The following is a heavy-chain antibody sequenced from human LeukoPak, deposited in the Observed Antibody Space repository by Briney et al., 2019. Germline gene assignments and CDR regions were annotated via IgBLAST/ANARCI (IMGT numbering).Heavy chain of an antibody. CDR2: MYAGGAS. D-gene: IGHD3-22*01. Sequence: GGSLRLSCAASGLSVSSNYMGWVRQAPGKGLEWVSIMYAGGASYYADSAKGRFTVSRDSSKNTLYLQMNSLRAEDTAVYYCARATVEGAYDYLDYWGQGSLVTVSS. CDR1: GLSVSSNY. J-gene: IGHJ4*02. V-gene: IGHV3-66*01. CDR3: ARATVEGAYDYLDY.